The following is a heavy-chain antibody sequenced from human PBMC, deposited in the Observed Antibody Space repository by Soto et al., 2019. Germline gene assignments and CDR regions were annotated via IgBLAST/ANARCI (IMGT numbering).Heavy chain of an antibody. Sequence: ASVKVSCKASGYTFTSYYMHWVRQAPGQGLEWMGIINPSGGSTSYAQKFQGRVTMTRDTSTSTVYMELSSLRSEDTAVYYCARGLVVAAVYPAYHFDYWGQGTLVTVSS. CDR1: GYTFTSYY. V-gene: IGHV1-46*03. CDR2: INPSGGST. CDR3: ARGLVVAAVYPAYHFDY. D-gene: IGHD2-15*01. J-gene: IGHJ4*02.